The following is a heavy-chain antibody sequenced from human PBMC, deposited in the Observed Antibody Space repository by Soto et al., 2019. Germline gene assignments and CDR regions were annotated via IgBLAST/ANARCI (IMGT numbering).Heavy chain of an antibody. Sequence: EVQLLESGGGLVQPGGSLRLSCAASGFTFSSYAMSWVRQAPGKGLEWVSTISGSGGNAYYADSVKGRFTISRDKSKNKLHLQMNRLRADDTAVYYCAKDGASGSYPPYYYYVMDVWGQGTTVTVSS. D-gene: IGHD1-26*01. CDR1: GFTFSSYA. CDR3: AKDGASGSYPPYYYYVMDV. CDR2: ISGSGGNA. J-gene: IGHJ6*02. V-gene: IGHV3-23*01.